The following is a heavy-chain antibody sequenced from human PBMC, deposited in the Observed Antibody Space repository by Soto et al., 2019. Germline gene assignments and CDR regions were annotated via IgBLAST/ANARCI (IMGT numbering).Heavy chain of an antibody. Sequence: GGSLRLSCAASGFTFSSYSMNWVRQAPGKGLEWVSSISSSSSYIYYADSVKGRFTISRDNAKNSLYLQMNSLRAEDTAVYYCARVIVGATRPMFDYWGQGTLVTVSS. CDR3: ARVIVGATRPMFDY. J-gene: IGHJ4*02. D-gene: IGHD1-26*01. V-gene: IGHV3-21*01. CDR2: ISSSSSYI. CDR1: GFTFSSYS.